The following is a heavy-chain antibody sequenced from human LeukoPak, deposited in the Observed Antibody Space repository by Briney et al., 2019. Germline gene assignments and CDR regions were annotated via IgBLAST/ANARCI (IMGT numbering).Heavy chain of an antibody. CDR3: ARGEGWYCSRTSCYDTYYYYGMDV. D-gene: IGHD2-2*01. Sequence: ASVKVSFKDSGYTFTWYYMKWVRQAPGKGGEWKGWIKTNSGGGNYARKLRGRGTMTRDTSISTAYMELTSLRSDDTAVYYCARGEGWYCSRTSCYDTYYYYGMDVWGQGPTVTVSS. CDR1: GYTFTWYY. CDR2: IKTNSGGG. J-gene: IGHJ6*02. V-gene: IGHV1-2*02.